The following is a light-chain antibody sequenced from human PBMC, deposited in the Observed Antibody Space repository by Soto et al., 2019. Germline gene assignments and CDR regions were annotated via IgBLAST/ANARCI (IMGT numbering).Light chain of an antibody. CDR2: GAS. Sequence: VLTQSPTTLSLSPVERATLSWSASQSVSTTYLAWYQQKPGQAPRLLIYGASSRATGVPDRFSGSGSGTDFTLTISRLEPEDFAVYYCQHYDNSPPRFTFGPGTKVDIK. J-gene: IGKJ3*01. CDR3: QHYDNSPPRFT. V-gene: IGKV3-20*01. CDR1: QSVSTTY.